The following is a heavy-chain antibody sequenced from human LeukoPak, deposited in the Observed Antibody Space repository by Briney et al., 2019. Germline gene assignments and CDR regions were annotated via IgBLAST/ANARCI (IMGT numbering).Heavy chain of an antibody. CDR1: GGSFSGYY. J-gene: IGHJ4*02. CDR3: ARGDYYDFWSGYYAFDY. D-gene: IGHD3-3*01. CDR2: INHSGST. V-gene: IGHV4-34*01. Sequence: KPSETLSLTCAVYGGSFSGYYWSWIRQPPGKGLEWIGEINHSGSTYYNPSLKSRVTISVDTSKNQFSLKLSSVTAADTAVYYCARGDYYDFWSGYYAFDYWGQGTLVTVSS.